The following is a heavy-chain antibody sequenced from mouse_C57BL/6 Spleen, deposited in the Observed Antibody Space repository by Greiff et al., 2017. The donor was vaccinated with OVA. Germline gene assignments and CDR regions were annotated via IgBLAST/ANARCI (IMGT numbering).Heavy chain of an antibody. V-gene: IGHV3-6*01. Sequence: EVKLQESGPGLVKPSQSLSLTCSVTGYSITSGYYWNWIRQFPGNKLEWMGYISYDGSNNYNPSLKNRISITRDTSKNQFFLKLNSVTTEDTATYYCASIYDGYYGAFAYWGQGTLVTVSA. J-gene: IGHJ3*01. CDR1: GYSITSGYY. CDR3: ASIYDGYYGAFAY. CDR2: ISYDGSN. D-gene: IGHD2-3*01.